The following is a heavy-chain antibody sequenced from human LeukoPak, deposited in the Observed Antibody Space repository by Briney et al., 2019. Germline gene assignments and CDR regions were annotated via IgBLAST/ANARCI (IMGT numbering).Heavy chain of an antibody. D-gene: IGHD5-18*01. Sequence: SGTLSLTCVVSGGSISSNNWWWTWVRQPPGKGLEWIGEIYHSGSTNSNPSLKTRVTISVDKSKNQFSLKLSSVTAADTAVYYCARHGYSYGSRDAFDIWGQGTMVTVSS. V-gene: IGHV4-4*02. CDR1: GGSISSNNW. J-gene: IGHJ3*02. CDR3: ARHGYSYGSRDAFDI. CDR2: IYHSGST.